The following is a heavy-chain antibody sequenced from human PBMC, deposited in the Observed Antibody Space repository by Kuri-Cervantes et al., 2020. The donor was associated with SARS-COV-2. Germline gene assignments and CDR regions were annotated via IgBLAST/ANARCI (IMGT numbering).Heavy chain of an antibody. V-gene: IGHV1-69*05. CDR1: GGTFSSYA. J-gene: IGHJ5*02. D-gene: IGHD3-3*01. CDR2: IIPIFGTA. CDR3: STTIFGVDNWFDP. Sequence: SVKVSCKASGGTFSSYAISWVRQDPGQGLVWMGGIIPIFGTANYAQNFMGRVTITTDESTSKSYMKLSSLISEDTAVYYCSTTIFGVDNWFDPWGQGTLVTVSS.